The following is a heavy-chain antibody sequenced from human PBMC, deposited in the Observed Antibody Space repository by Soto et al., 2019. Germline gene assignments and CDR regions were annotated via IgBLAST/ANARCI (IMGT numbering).Heavy chain of an antibody. D-gene: IGHD3-16*01. V-gene: IGHV1-69*13. J-gene: IGHJ4*02. CDR2: IIPIFGTA. CDR3: ARAYDYYLRVFDY. Sequence: ASVKVSCKASGGPVSSYAISWVRQAPGQGLEWMGGIIPIFGTANYAQKFQGRVTITADESTSTAYMELSSLRSADTAVYYCARAYDYYLRVFDYWGQGTLVTVSS. CDR1: GGPVSSYA.